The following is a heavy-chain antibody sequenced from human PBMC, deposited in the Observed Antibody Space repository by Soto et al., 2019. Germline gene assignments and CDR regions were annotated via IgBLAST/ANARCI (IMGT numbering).Heavy chain of an antibody. CDR3: AKVNNWNYGAFDI. D-gene: IGHD1-7*01. V-gene: IGHV3-30*18. Sequence: LRLSCAASGFTFSNYAIHWVRQAPGKGLEWVTFISSDGSNKYYADSVKGRFTISRDNSKNTLYLQMNSLRAEDTAVYYCAKVNNWNYGAFDIWGQGTMVTVSS. J-gene: IGHJ3*02. CDR2: ISSDGSNK. CDR1: GFTFSNYA.